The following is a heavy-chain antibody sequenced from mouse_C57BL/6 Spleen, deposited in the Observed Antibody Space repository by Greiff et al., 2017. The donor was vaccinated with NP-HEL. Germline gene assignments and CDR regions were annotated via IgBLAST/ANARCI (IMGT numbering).Heavy chain of an antibody. V-gene: IGHV5-6*02. CDR1: GFTFSSYG. J-gene: IGHJ4*01. Sequence: EVKLVESGGDLVKPGGSLKLSCAASGFTFSSYGMSWVRQTPDKRLEWVATISSGGSYTYYPDSVKGRFTISRDNAKNTLYLQMRSLTSEDTATYYRERRGYEYDAMDYWGQGTSVTVSS. D-gene: IGHD2-4*01. CDR3: ERRGYEYDAMDY. CDR2: ISSGGSYT.